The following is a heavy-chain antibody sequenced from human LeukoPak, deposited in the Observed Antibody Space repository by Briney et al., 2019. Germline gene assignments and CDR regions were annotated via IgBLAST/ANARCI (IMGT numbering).Heavy chain of an antibody. Sequence: ASGKVSCKASGYTFTSYGISWVRQAPGQGLEWMGWISAYNGNTNYAQKFQGRVTMTTDTSTSTAYMELRSMRSDDTAVYYCARDPAPLYYYDSSGYLRDYWGQGTLVTVSS. CDR3: ARDPAPLYYYDSSGYLRDY. D-gene: IGHD3-22*01. V-gene: IGHV1-18*01. J-gene: IGHJ4*02. CDR1: GYTFTSYG. CDR2: ISAYNGNT.